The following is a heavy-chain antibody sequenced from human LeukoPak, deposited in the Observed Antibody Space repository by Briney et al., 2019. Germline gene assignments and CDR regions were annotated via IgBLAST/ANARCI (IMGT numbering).Heavy chain of an antibody. CDR3: ARCSSTSCTQQTIGMDV. V-gene: IGHV1-69*04. CDR1: GGTFSSYA. Sequence: SVKVSCKASGGTFSSYAISLVRQAPGQGLEWMGRIIPIFGIANYAQKFQGRVTITADKSTSTAYMELSSLRSEDTAVYYCARCSSTSCTQQTIGMDVWGQGTTVTVS. CDR2: IIPIFGIA. D-gene: IGHD2-2*01. J-gene: IGHJ6*02.